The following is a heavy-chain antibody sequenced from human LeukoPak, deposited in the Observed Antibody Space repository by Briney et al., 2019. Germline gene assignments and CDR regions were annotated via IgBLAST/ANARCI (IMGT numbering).Heavy chain of an antibody. CDR1: GYTFTGNY. V-gene: IGHV1-2*02. J-gene: IGHJ4*02. CDR3: ARVRYNWNYDLDY. CDR2: INPNSGGT. D-gene: IGHD1-7*01. Sequence: ASVKVSCKASGYTFTGNYMHWVRQAPGQGLEGMGWINPNSGGTNYAQKFQGRVTMTRDTSISTAYMELSRLRSDDTAVYYCARVRYNWNYDLDYWGQGTLVTVSS.